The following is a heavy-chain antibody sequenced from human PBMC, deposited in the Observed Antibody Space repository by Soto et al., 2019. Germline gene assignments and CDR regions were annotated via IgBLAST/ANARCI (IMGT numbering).Heavy chain of an antibody. CDR2: ISSYNGNT. V-gene: IGHV1-18*01. CDR3: ARGDCSSTSCYWGANWFDP. J-gene: IGHJ5*02. CDR1: GYTFTTYG. D-gene: IGHD2-2*01. Sequence: QVQLIQSGAEVKNPGASVKVSCKASGYTFTTYGIIWVRQAPGQGLEWMGWISSYNGNTVYAQNLQGRATMTTDTSKSTAYMELRSLRSDDTAVYYCARGDCSSTSCYWGANWFDPWGQGTLVTVSS.